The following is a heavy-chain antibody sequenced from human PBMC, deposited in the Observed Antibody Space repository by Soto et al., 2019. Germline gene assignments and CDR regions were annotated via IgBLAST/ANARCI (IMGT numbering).Heavy chain of an antibody. CDR3: AKVALINYDFWSAENWFDP. CDR1: GFTFSSYA. V-gene: IGHV3-23*01. J-gene: IGHJ5*02. D-gene: IGHD3-3*01. Sequence: HPGGSLRLSCAASGFTFSSYAMSWVRQAPGKGLEWVSAISGSDGSTYYADSVKGRFTISRDNSKNTLYLQMNSLRAEDTAVYYCAKVALINYDFWSAENWFDPWGQGTLLTVSS. CDR2: ISGSDGST.